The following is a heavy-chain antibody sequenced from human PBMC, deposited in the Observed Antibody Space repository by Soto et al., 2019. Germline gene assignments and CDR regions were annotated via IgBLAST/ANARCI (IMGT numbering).Heavy chain of an antibody. CDR1: GGSISSGGYY. CDR3: ARGSYYDSSGYYWP. J-gene: IGHJ5*02. CDR2: IYYSGST. Sequence: QVQLQDSGPGLVKPSQTLSLTCTVSGGSISSGGYYWSWIRHHPGKGLEWIGYIYYSGSTYYNPSLKSRVTISVDTSKNQFSLKLSSVIAADTAVYYCARGSYYDSSGYYWPWGQGTLVTVSS. D-gene: IGHD3-22*01. V-gene: IGHV4-31*03.